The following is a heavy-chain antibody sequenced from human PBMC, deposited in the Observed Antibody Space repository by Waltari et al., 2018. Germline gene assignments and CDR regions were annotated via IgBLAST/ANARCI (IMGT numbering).Heavy chain of an antibody. D-gene: IGHD2-21*01. J-gene: IGHJ4*02. CDR1: GGSISSGSYY. Sequence: QVQLQESGPGLVKPSQTLSLTCTVSGGSISSGSYYWSWIRQPAGKGMEWIGYIHTSGSTNDNPSPKSRVTISVDTSKNQFSLKLSSVTAADTAVYYCARWVYSLNYFDYWGQGTLVTVSS. CDR3: ARWVYSLNYFDY. V-gene: IGHV4-61*09. CDR2: IHTSGST.